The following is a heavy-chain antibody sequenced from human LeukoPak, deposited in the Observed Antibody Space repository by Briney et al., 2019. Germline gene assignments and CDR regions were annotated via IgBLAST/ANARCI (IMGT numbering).Heavy chain of an antibody. CDR3: AKRLNPSSGYVGQLVRDMDV. CDR2: IRYDGSNK. D-gene: IGHD6-13*01. CDR1: GFTFSNAW. Sequence: PGESLRLSCAASGFTFSNAWMSWVRQAPGKGLEWVAFIRYDGSNKYYADSVKGRFTISRDNSKNTLYLQMNSLRAEDTAVYYCAKRLNPSSGYVGQLVRDMDVWGKGTTVTISS. J-gene: IGHJ6*03. V-gene: IGHV3-30*02.